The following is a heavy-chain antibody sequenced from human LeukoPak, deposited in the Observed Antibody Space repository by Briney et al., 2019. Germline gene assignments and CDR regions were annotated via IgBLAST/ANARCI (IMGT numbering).Heavy chain of an antibody. J-gene: IGHJ4*02. CDR1: GFTFSSYS. V-gene: IGHV3-21*01. CDR2: ISSSSSYI. CDR3: ARDLGSTSCFDY. Sequence: PGGSLRLSCAASGFTFSSYSLNWVRQAPGKGLEWVSSISSSSSYIYYADSVRGRFAISRDNAKNSLYLRMNSLRAEDTAVYYCARDLGSTSCFDYWGQGTLVTVSS. D-gene: IGHD2-2*01.